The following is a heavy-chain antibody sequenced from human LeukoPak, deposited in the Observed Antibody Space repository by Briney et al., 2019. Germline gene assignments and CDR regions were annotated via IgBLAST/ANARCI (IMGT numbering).Heavy chain of an antibody. CDR1: GYTFNGYY. J-gene: IGHJ4*02. CDR3: ARDAYYDSRDY. CDR2: INPNSGGT. V-gene: IGHV1-2*02. Sequence: ASVKVSCKASGYTFNGYYKHWVRQAPGQGLEWMGWINPNSGGTNYAQKFQGRVTMTTDTSTSTAYMELRSLRSDDTAVYYCARDAYYDSRDYWGQGTLVTVSS. D-gene: IGHD3-22*01.